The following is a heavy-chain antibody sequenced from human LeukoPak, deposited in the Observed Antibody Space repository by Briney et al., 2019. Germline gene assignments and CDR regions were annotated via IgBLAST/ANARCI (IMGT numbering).Heavy chain of an antibody. J-gene: IGHJ5*02. CDR2: ISSSSSYI. V-gene: IGHV3-21*01. D-gene: IGHD6-13*01. CDR1: GFTFSSYS. Sequence: PGGSLRLSCAASGFTFSSYSMNWVRQAPGKGLEWVSSISSSSSYIYYADSVKGRFTISRDNAKNSLYLQMNSLRAEDTAVYYCARDTRIVAAGMINWFDPWGQGTLVTVSS. CDR3: ARDTRIVAAGMINWFDP.